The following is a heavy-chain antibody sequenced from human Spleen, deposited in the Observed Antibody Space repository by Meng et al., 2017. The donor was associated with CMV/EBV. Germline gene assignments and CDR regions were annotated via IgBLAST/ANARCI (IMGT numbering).Heavy chain of an antibody. CDR1: GGSIDSGYYY. CDR3: ATYYYDSSGYYCFDY. J-gene: IGHJ4*02. D-gene: IGHD3-22*01. CDR2: IYYSGST. Sequence: QLQARGTVPGLGKPSQTLSLTCTVSGGSIDSGYYYWSWIRQPPGKGLEWIGCIYYSGSTYYNPSLKSRVTISVDTSKNQFSLKLSSVTAADTAVYYCATYYYDSSGYYCFDYWGQGTLVTVSS. V-gene: IGHV4-30-4*08.